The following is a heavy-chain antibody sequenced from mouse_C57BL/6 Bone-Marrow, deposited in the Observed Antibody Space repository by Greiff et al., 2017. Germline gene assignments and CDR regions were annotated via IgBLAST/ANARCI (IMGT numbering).Heavy chain of an antibody. D-gene: IGHD1-1*01. Sequence: EVQLVESGGGLVQPGGSLKLSCAASGFTFSDYGMAWVRQAPRKGPEWVAFISNLAYSIYYADTVTGRFTISRENAKNTLYLEMSSLRSEDTAMYYCATLTSFAYWGQGTLVTVSA. V-gene: IGHV5-15*01. CDR1: GFTFSDYG. CDR2: ISNLAYSI. CDR3: ATLTSFAY. J-gene: IGHJ3*01.